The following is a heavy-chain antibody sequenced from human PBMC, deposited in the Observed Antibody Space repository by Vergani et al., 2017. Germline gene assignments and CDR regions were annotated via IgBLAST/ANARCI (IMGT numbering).Heavy chain of an antibody. D-gene: IGHD4-17*01. CDR3: ARDRRDYGDYLFYGMDV. CDR2: ISVYTGNT. J-gene: IGHJ6*02. CDR1: GYTFTSYG. Sequence: QVQLVQSGGEVKKPGASVKVSCKASGYTFTSYGITWVRQAPGQGLEWMGWISVYTGNTNYAQKLQGRVIMTTDTSTSTAYMELRSLRSDDTAVYYCARDRRDYGDYLFYGMDVWGQGTTVTVSS. V-gene: IGHV1-18*01.